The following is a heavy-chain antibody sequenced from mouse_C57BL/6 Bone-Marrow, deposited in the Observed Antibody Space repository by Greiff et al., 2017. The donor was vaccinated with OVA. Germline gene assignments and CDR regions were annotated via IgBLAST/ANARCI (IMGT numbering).Heavy chain of an antibody. CDR1: GYTFTSYW. CDR2: IHPNSGST. Sequence: VQLQQPGAELVKPGASVKLSCKASGYTFTSYWMHWVKQRPGQGLEWIGMIHPNSGSTNYNEKFKSKATLTVDKSSSTAYMQLSSLTSEDSAVYYRARGGAYYSYYYAMDYWGQGTSVTVSS. J-gene: IGHJ4*01. D-gene: IGHD2-12*01. CDR3: ARGGAYYSYYYAMDY. V-gene: IGHV1-64*01.